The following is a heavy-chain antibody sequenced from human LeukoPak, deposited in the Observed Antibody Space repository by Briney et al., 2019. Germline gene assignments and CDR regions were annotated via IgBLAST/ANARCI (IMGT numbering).Heavy chain of an antibody. V-gene: IGHV3-23*01. CDR1: GFTFSNYA. CDR2: ISGGGDDT. CDR3: AKDHGGSYYSSEDWFDP. J-gene: IGHJ5*02. Sequence: GGSLGLSCASSGFTFSNYAMSWVRQAPGKGLEWVSTISGGGDDTYHADSVKGRFTISRDNSKNTLYLQMNSLRAEDTALYYCAKDHGGSYYSSEDWFDPWGQGTLVTVSS. D-gene: IGHD1-26*01.